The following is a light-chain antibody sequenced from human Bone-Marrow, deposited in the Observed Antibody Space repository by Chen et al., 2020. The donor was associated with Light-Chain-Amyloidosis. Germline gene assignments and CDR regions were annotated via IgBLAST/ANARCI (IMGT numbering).Light chain of an antibody. J-gene: IGLJ1*01. CDR3: CSYAGSYSYV. CDR1: IDDVGGYDY. Sequence: QSALTQPPSVSGSPGQSVTISCTGTIDDVGGYDYVSWYQQHPGKAPKLMISNVSERPSGVPDHFSGSKSGNTASLTISGLQAEDEADYYCCSYAGSYSYVFGIGTKVTVL. V-gene: IGLV2-11*01. CDR2: NVS.